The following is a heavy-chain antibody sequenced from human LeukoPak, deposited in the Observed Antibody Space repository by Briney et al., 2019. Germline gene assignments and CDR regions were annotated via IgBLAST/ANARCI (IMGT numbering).Heavy chain of an antibody. CDR3: ARATGSVDPYDI. CDR2: LKKSGGSS. J-gene: IGHJ3*02. CDR1: GFTLINYA. V-gene: IGHV3-23*01. Sequence: GGSLRLSCAASGFTLINYAMSWVRQAPGKGLEWVSTLKKSGGSSHYADSVKGRFTISGDSSKNTLYLQMNSLRADDTAVYYCARATGSVDPYDIWGQGTMVTVST. D-gene: IGHD2-8*02.